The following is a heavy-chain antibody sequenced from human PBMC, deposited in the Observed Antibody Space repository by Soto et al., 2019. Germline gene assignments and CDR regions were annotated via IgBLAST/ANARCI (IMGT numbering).Heavy chain of an antibody. CDR3: ARGPGTIFGVVMHYYYYMDV. V-gene: IGHV3-74*01. CDR2: INSDGSST. Sequence: GESLKISCAASGFTFSSYWMHWVRQAPGKGLVWVSRINSDGSSTSYADSVKGRFTISRDNAKNTLYLQMNSLRAEDTAVYYCARGPGTIFGVVMHYYYYMDVWGKGTTVTVSS. J-gene: IGHJ6*03. CDR1: GFTFSSYW. D-gene: IGHD3-3*01.